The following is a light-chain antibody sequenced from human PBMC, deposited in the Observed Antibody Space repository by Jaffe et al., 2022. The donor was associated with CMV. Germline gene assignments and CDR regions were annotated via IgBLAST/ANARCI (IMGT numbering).Light chain of an antibody. CDR3: CSYAGSYTGV. CDR1: ASDVGGYNY. V-gene: IGLV2-11*01. J-gene: IGLJ1*01. CDR2: DVT. Sequence: QSALTQPRSVSGSPGQSVTISCTGTASDVGGYNYVSWYQHHPDKAPKIIIYDVTKRPSGVPDRFSGSKSGNTASLTISGLQAEDEADYYCCSYAGSYTGVFGTGTTVTVL.